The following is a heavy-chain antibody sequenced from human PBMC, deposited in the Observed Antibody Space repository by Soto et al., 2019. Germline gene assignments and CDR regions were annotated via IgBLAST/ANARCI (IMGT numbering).Heavy chain of an antibody. D-gene: IGHD4-17*01. CDR3: ARDEDDYGDYVVN. CDR1: GFTFSSYS. J-gene: IGHJ4*02. Sequence: EVQLVESGGGLVQPGGSLRLSCAASGFTFSSYSMNWVRQAPGKGLEWVSYISSSRSTIYYADSVKGRFTISRDNAKNSLYLQMNSLRAEDTAVYYCARDEDDYGDYVVNWGQGTLVTVSS. V-gene: IGHV3-48*01. CDR2: ISSSRSTI.